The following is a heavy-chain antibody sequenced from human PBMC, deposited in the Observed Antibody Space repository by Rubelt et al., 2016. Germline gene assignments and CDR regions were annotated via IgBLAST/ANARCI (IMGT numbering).Heavy chain of an antibody. CDR1: GGSVSTDSHY. V-gene: IGHV4-39*07. Sequence: QMQLQESGPGLVKPSETLSLTCTVSGGSVSTDSHYWGWIRQPPGKGLEWIGSIYYSGSTYYNPSLKSRVTISVDTSKNQFSLKLSSVTAADTAVYYCASSTTQFWSGYVNYYGMDVWGQGTTVTVSS. D-gene: IGHD3-3*01. CDR3: ASSTTQFWSGYVNYYGMDV. CDR2: IYYSGST. J-gene: IGHJ6*02.